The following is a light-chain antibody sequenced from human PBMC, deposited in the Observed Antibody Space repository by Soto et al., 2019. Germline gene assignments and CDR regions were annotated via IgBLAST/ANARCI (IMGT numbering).Light chain of an antibody. CDR1: QGISSY. CDR3: QQYETFSGT. V-gene: IGKV1-9*01. CDR2: AAS. J-gene: IGKJ1*01. Sequence: DIQLTQSPPSLSASEVDRVTITFRASQGISSYLAWYQQKPGKAPKLLMYAASTLQRGVPSRFSGSGSGTEFTLTIASLQPDDFATYYCQQYETFSGTFGPGTKVDIK.